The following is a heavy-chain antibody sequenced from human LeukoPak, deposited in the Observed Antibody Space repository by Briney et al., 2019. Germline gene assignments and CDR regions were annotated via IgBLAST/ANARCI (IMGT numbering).Heavy chain of an antibody. V-gene: IGHV3-23*01. CDR1: GFTFSSYA. D-gene: IGHD6-6*01. J-gene: IGHJ4*02. Sequence: GGSLRLSCAASGFTFSSYAMSWVRQAPGKGLEWVSAISGSGGSTYYADSVKGRFTISRDNSKNTLYLQMNSLRAEDTAVYYCAKAQTGASIAARPVDYWGQGTLVTVSS. CDR3: AKAQTGASIAARPVDY. CDR2: ISGSGGST.